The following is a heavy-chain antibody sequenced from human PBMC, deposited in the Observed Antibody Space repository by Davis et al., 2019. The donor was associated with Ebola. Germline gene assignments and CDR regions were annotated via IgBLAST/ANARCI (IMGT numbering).Heavy chain of an antibody. CDR3: ARERIVVVVPAATNYYYYGMDV. D-gene: IGHD2-2*01. CDR1: GGTFSSYA. Sequence: SVKVSCKASGGTFSSYAISWVRQAPGQGLEWMGGIIPIFGTANYAQKFQGRVTMTTDTSTSTAYMELRSLRSEDTAVYYCARERIVVVVPAATNYYYYGMDVWGQGTTVTVSS. CDR2: IIPIFGTA. J-gene: IGHJ6*02. V-gene: IGHV1-69*05.